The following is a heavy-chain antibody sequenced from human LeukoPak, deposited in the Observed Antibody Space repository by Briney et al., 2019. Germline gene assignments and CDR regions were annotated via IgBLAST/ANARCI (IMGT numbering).Heavy chain of an antibody. V-gene: IGHV4-34*01. CDR1: GGSISSYY. CDR2: INHSGST. J-gene: IGHJ4*02. D-gene: IGHD1-20*01. Sequence: PSETLSLTCTVSGGSISSYYWSWIRQPPGKGLEWIGEINHSGSTNYNPSLKSRVTISVDTSKNQFSLKLSSVTAADTAVYYCARPRNRYNWNPQGFDYWGQGTLVTVSS. CDR3: ARPRNRYNWNPQGFDY.